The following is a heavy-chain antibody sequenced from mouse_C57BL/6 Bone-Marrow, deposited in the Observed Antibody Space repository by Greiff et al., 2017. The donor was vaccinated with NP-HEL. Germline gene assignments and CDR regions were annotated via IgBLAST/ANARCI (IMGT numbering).Heavy chain of an antibody. Sequence: QVQLKQSGAELVRPGASVKLSCKASGYTFTSYGISWVKQRTGQGLEWIGEIYPRSGNTYSNEKFKGKATMNADKSYRTAFMALRILTSEDSAVYFCSRPSTMVTTGTLYYYAMDYWGQGTSVTVSS. J-gene: IGHJ4*01. D-gene: IGHD2-2*01. CDR3: SRPSTMVTTGTLYYYAMDY. CDR1: GYTFTSYG. V-gene: IGHV1-81*01. CDR2: IYPRSGNT.